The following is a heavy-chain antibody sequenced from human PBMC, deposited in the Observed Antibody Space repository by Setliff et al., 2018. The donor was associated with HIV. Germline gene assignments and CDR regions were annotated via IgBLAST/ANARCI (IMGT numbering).Heavy chain of an antibody. V-gene: IGHV4-38-2*02. CDR3: LRETGVNVAADGRGYHTFDF. CDR1: GSSISDHYW. Sequence: SETLSLTCSVSGSSISDHYWWAWVRQAPGKGLEYIGTIFHRGGTFNNPSLKSRVTMSVDTSKDQFSLKLTSVTAADTAIYYCLRETGVNVAADGRGYHTFDFWGRGTMVTVSS. D-gene: IGHD2-8*02. CDR2: IFHRGGT. J-gene: IGHJ3*01.